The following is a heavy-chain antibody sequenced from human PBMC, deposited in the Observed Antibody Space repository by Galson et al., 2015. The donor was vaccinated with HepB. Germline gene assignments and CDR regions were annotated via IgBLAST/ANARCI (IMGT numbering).Heavy chain of an antibody. Sequence: SLRLSCAASGFTFSSYAMSWVRQAPGKGLEWVSAISGSGGSTYYADSVKGRFTTSRDNSKNTLYLQMNSLRAEDTAVYYCAKDGLRFLEWLSDPPHFDYWGQGTLVTVSS. D-gene: IGHD3-3*01. V-gene: IGHV3-23*01. CDR3: AKDGLRFLEWLSDPPHFDY. CDR1: GFTFSSYA. CDR2: ISGSGGST. J-gene: IGHJ4*02.